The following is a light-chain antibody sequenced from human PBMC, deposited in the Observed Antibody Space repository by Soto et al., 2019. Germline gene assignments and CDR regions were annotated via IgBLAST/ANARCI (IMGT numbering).Light chain of an antibody. J-gene: IGKJ4*01. CDR3: LQYGSSPLT. V-gene: IGKV3-20*01. CDR1: QSVSSSY. Sequence: EMVLTQSPGTLSLSPGERATLSCRASQSVSSSYLAWYQQKPGQAPRLLIYGASTRATGIPARFSGSGSGTDFTLTISSLEPEDFAVYYCLQYGSSPLTFGGGTKVEIK. CDR2: GAS.